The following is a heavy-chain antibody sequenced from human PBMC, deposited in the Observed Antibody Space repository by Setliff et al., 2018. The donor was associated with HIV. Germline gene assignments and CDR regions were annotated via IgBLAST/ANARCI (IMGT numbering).Heavy chain of an antibody. Sequence: PSETLSLTCTVSSDSTSNHYWSWVRQPPGKGLEWIGYVYNTGITSYNPFLKSRLTISVDMSQNQVSLKMRSVTAADTAVYYCARVTRSGSGWFWEHYFDSWGQGSLVTVSS. CDR3: ARVTRSGSGWFWEHYFDS. V-gene: IGHV4-59*11. D-gene: IGHD6-19*01. J-gene: IGHJ4*02. CDR1: SDSTSNHY. CDR2: VYNTGIT.